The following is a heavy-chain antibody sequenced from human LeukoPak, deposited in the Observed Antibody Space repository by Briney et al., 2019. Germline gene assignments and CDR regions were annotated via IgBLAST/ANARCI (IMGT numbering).Heavy chain of an antibody. CDR2: IYYSGST. V-gene: IGHV4-59*08. D-gene: IGHD2/OR15-2a*01. J-gene: IGHJ4*02. CDR3: ARRRAVPGFYYFDY. CDR1: GGSISNYY. Sequence: SETLSLTCTVSGGSISNYYWTWIRQPPGKGLEWIGYIYYSGSTKYNPSLRSRVTISVDTSRNQFSLKLSSLTAADTAVYYCARRRAVPGFYYFDYWGQGALVTVSS.